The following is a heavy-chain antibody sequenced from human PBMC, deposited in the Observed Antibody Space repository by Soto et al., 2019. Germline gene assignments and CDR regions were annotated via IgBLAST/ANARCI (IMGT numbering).Heavy chain of an antibody. CDR3: AKDPKCCTIGSHFLDNWFDP. Sequence: QVQLVESGGGVVQPGRSLRLSCAACGCTFSNNGMHWVRQTPGKGLEWVAVISYDGSHQFYTDSVKGRFTISRDNSKNTLYLQMNSLKTEDTAMYYCAKDPKCCTIGSHFLDNWFDPWGQGTLVTLYS. D-gene: IGHD2-8*01. CDR2: ISYDGSHQ. CDR1: GCTFSNNG. V-gene: IGHV3-30*18. J-gene: IGHJ5*02.